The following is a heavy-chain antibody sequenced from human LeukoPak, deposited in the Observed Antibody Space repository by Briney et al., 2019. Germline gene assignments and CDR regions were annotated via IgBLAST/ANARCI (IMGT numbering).Heavy chain of an antibody. J-gene: IGHJ4*02. V-gene: IGHV1-18*01. D-gene: IGHD6-19*01. CDR3: ARDQTWDSSGWYDGY. Sequence: ASVKVSCKASGYSFSSYGISWVRQAPGEGLEWMGWISVYNGNTNYAQKVQGRVTMTTDTSTSTAYMELRSLRSDDTAVYYCARDQTWDSSGWYDGYWGQGTLVTVSS. CDR1: GYSFSSYG. CDR2: ISVYNGNT.